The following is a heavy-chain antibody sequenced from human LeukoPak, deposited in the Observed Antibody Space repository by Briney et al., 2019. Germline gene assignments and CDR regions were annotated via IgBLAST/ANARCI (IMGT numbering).Heavy chain of an antibody. CDR1: GFTFSSYG. J-gene: IGHJ4*02. V-gene: IGHV3-30*18. CDR3: AKDLGGDTVVLDY. Sequence: SLRLSCAASGFTFSSYGMHWVRQAPGKGLEWVAVMSYDGSNKYYADSVKGRFTISRDNSKNTLYLQMNSLRAEDTAVYYCAKDLGGDTVVLDYWGQGTLVTVSS. CDR2: MSYDGSNK. D-gene: IGHD2-21*02.